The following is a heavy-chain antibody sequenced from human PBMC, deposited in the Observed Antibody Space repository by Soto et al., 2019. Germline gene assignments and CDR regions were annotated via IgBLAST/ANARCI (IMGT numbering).Heavy chain of an antibody. V-gene: IGHV3-23*01. CDR3: AKDGSSWYFSGVGWFDP. Sequence: EVQLLESGGGLVQPGGSLRLSCAASGFTFSSYAMSWVRQAPGKGLEWVSAISGSGGSTYYADSVKGRFTISRDNSKNTLYLQMNSLRAEYTAVYYCAKDGSSWYFSGVGWFDPWCQGTLVTVSS. CDR2: ISGSGGST. J-gene: IGHJ5*02. CDR1: GFTFSSYA. D-gene: IGHD6-13*01.